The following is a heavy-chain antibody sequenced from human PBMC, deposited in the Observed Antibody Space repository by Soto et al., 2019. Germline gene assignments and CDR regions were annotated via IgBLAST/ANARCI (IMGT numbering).Heavy chain of an antibody. CDR3: ARAGAYSSANMDV. V-gene: IGHV3-66*01. D-gene: IGHD6-25*01. CDR1: GLNVSNNS. CDR2: TYSGGSS. J-gene: IGHJ6*03. Sequence: EVQLVESGGGLVQPGGSLRVSCAASGLNVSNNSMNWVRQAPGRGLEWVSITYSGGSSYYADSVKGRFTISRDNSKNTLFLQMNSLIAEDTAVYYCARAGAYSSANMDVWGKGTTVTVSS.